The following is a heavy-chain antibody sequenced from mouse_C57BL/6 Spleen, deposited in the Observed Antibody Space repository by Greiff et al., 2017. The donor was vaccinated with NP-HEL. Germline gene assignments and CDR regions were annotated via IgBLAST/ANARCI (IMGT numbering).Heavy chain of an antibody. J-gene: IGHJ2*01. CDR3: VGYYDYHGGFDY. D-gene: IGHD2-4*01. CDR1: GYTFTSYW. Sequence: QVHVKQPGAELVRPGTSVKLSCKASGYTFTSYWMHWVKQRPGQGLEWIGVIDPSDSYTNYNQKFKGKATLTVDTSSSTAYMQLSSLTSEDSAVYYCVGYYDYHGGFDYWGQGTTLTVSS. CDR2: IDPSDSYT. V-gene: IGHV1-59*01.